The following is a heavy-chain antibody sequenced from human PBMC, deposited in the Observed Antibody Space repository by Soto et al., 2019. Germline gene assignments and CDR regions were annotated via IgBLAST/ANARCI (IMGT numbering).Heavy chain of an antibody. D-gene: IGHD6-19*01. Sequence: GESLKISCKGSGYSFTSYWIDWVRQMPGKGLEWMGIIYPGDSDTRYSPSFQGQVTISADKSISTAYLQWSSLKASDTAMYYCARQGAVAGYYYYMDVWGKGTTVTVSS. J-gene: IGHJ6*03. V-gene: IGHV5-51*01. CDR2: IYPGDSDT. CDR3: ARQGAVAGYYYYMDV. CDR1: GYSFTSYW.